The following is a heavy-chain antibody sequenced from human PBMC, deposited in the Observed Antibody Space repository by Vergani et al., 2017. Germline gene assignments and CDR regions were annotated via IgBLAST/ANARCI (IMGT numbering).Heavy chain of an antibody. CDR1: GFTFSDHY. J-gene: IGHJ4*02. V-gene: IGHV3-72*01. CDR2: TRNKANSYTT. D-gene: IGHD6-6*01. CDR3: AKDQFLEYSFDY. Sequence: EVQLVESGGGLVQPGGSLRLSCAASGFTFSDHYMDWVRQAPGKGLEWVGRTRNKANSYTTEYAASVKGRFTISRDNSKNTLYLQMNSLRAEDTAVYYCAKDQFLEYSFDYWGQGTLVTVSS.